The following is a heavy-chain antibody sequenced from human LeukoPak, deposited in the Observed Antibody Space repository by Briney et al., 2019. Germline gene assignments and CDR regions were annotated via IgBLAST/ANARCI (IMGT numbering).Heavy chain of an antibody. CDR3: AKGPSRSSNFEY. J-gene: IGHJ4*02. Sequence: PGGSLRLSCAASGFTFDDYGMSWVRQAPGKGLEWVSGINWNGGSTGYADSVKGRFTISRDNAKNSLYLQMNSLRAEDTAVYYCAKGPSRSSNFEYWGQGTLVTVSS. V-gene: IGHV3-20*04. CDR2: INWNGGST. D-gene: IGHD6-6*01. CDR1: GFTFDDYG.